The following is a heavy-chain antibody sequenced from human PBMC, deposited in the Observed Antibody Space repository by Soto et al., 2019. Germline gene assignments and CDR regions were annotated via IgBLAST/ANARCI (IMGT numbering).Heavy chain of an antibody. CDR3: VKETDSSSWYSGAFDI. V-gene: IGHV3-64D*08. Sequence: GGSLRLSCSASGFTFSSYAMHWVRQAPGKGLEYVSAISSNGGSTYYADSVKGRFTISRDNSKNTLYLQMSSLRAEDTAVYYCVKETDSSSWYSGAFDIWGQGTMVPVSS. D-gene: IGHD6-13*01. CDR2: ISSNGGST. CDR1: GFTFSSYA. J-gene: IGHJ3*02.